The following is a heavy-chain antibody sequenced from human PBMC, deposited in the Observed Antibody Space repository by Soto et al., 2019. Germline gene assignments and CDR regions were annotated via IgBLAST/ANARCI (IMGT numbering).Heavy chain of an antibody. D-gene: IGHD2-15*01. CDR1: RFTFSSYT. CDR3: AKEGGYCSAGSCYPYYFDY. J-gene: IGHJ4*02. CDR2: IVGSGGRT. V-gene: IGHV3-23*01. Sequence: GGSLRLSCAASRFTFSSYTMNWVRQAPGKGLEWVSAIVGSGGRTYYADSVKGLFTHSRDNSKNTLYLQLNSLTAEDTAVYYCAKEGGYCSAGSCYPYYFDYWGQGTLVTVSS.